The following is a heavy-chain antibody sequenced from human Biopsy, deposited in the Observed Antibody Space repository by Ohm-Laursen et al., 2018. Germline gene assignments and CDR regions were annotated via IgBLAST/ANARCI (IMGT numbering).Heavy chain of an antibody. CDR1: GFTFGDSA. J-gene: IGHJ4*02. CDR2: IRSKVNNYAT. CDR3: TTYDNSGDYRDY. V-gene: IGHV3-73*01. D-gene: IGHD4-23*01. Sequence: GSLRLSCAAPGFTFGDSAMHWVRQASGKGLEWIGRIRSKVNNYATAYAASVTGRFTISRDDSKNTAYLQMNSLKTEDTAVYYCTTYDNSGDYRDYWGQGTLVTVSS.